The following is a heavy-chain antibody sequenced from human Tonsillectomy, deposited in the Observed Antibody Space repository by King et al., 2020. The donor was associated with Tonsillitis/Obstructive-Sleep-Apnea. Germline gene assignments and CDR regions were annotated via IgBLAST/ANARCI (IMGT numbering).Heavy chain of an antibody. D-gene: IGHD3-3*01. Sequence: VQLVESGGGLVQPGRSLRLSCAASRFTFDDYAMHWVRQAPGKGLEWVSGITWNGGDIGYADSVKGRFTISRDNAKSSLYLQMNSLRAEDTALYYCAKDTGRLLTPYMDVWGKGTTVTVSS. CDR1: RFTFDDYA. V-gene: IGHV3-9*01. J-gene: IGHJ6*03. CDR2: ITWNGGDI. CDR3: AKDTGRLLTPYMDV.